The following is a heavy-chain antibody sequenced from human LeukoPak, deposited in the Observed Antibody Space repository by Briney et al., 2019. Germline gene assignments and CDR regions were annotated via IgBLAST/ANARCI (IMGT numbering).Heavy chain of an antibody. J-gene: IGHJ5*01. CDR2: IHYSGNS. CDR1: GESVSGFY. CDR3: VLAPNSNWFDF. V-gene: IGHV4-59*08. Sequence: SETLSLTCSVSGESVSGFYWNWIRQSPGTGLEWIGNIHYSGNSNYNPSLKSRVTMSIDTSRNQFFLKLNSVTAADTAVYYCVLAPNSNWFDFWGQGTQVTVSS. D-gene: IGHD2-8*01.